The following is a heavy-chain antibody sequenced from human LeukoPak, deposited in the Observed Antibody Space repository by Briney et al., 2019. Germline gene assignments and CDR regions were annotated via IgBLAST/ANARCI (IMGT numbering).Heavy chain of an antibody. CDR1: GGSFSGYY. V-gene: IGHV4-59*06. Sequence: SETLSLTCAVYGGSFSGYYWSWIRQPAGKGREWIGYIYYSGSTCDNPSLKSRVTISVDKSKNQFSLKLRSVTAADTGVYYCASWSPSSSSGFDYWGQGTLVTVSS. D-gene: IGHD6-6*01. CDR3: ASWSPSSSSGFDY. J-gene: IGHJ4*02. CDR2: IYYSGST.